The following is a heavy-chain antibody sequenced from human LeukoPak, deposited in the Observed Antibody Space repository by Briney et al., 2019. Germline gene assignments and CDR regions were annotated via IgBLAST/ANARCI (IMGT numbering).Heavy chain of an antibody. CDR2: IYSGGST. D-gene: IGHD3-22*01. J-gene: IGHJ4*02. Sequence: GGSLRLSCSASGFTVSSNYMSWVRQAPGKGLEWVSVIYSGGSTYYADSVKGRFTISRDNSKNTLYLQMNSLRAEDTAVYYCARDGNYYDSSGYSVQTFDYWGQGTLVTVSS. V-gene: IGHV3-66*01. CDR1: GFTVSSNY. CDR3: ARDGNYYDSSGYSVQTFDY.